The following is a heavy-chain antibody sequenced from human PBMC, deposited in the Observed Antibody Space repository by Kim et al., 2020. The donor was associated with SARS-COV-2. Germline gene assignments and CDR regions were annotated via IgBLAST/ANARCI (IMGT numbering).Heavy chain of an antibody. J-gene: IGHJ4*02. V-gene: IGHV4-59*01. Sequence: SETLSLTCTVSGGSISSYYWSWIRQPPGKGLEWIGYIYYSGSTNYNPSLKSRVTISVDTSKNQFSLKLSSVTAADTAVYYCARNSGTVTTDQPFDYWGQGTLVTVSS. D-gene: IGHD4-17*01. CDR3: ARNSGTVTTDQPFDY. CDR1: GGSISSYY. CDR2: IYYSGST.